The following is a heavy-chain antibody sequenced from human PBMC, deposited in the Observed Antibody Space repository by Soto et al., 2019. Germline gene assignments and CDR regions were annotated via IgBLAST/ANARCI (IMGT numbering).Heavy chain of an antibody. CDR3: AHRPSGWYLFDY. CDR2: IYWNDDK. V-gene: IGHV2-5*01. Sequence: QITLKASGHTLVRPTQTLTLTCTFSGFSLSTSGLGVGWIRQPPGKALEWLALIYWNDDKRYSPSLKARLTITKDPSKNPVVLTMTNMDPVDTATYYCAHRPSGWYLFDYWGQGTLVTVSS. J-gene: IGHJ4*02. D-gene: IGHD6-19*01. CDR1: GFSLSTSGLG.